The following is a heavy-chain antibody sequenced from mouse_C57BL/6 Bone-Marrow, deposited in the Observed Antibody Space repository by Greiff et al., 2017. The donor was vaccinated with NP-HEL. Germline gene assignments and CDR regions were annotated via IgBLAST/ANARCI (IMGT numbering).Heavy chain of an antibody. CDR2: ISSGSSTI. J-gene: IGHJ4*01. Sequence: EVKVVESGGGLVKPGGSLKLSCAASGFTFSDYGMHWVRQAPEKGLEWVAYISSGSSTIYYADTVKGRFTISRDNAKNTLFLQMTSLRSEDTAMYYCARRSGHGDAMDYWGQGTSVTVSS. CDR1: GFTFSDYG. CDR3: ARRSGHGDAMDY. D-gene: IGHD1-1*01. V-gene: IGHV5-17*01.